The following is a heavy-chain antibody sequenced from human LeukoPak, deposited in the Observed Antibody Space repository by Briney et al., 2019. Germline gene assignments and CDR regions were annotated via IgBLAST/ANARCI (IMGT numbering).Heavy chain of an antibody. D-gene: IGHD4-17*01. CDR1: GFTFSSYS. CDR2: ISSSSSYI. CDR3: ARVILRGYGDYESFDY. J-gene: IGHJ4*02. V-gene: IGHV3-21*01. Sequence: PGGSLRLSCAASGFTFSSYSMNWVRQAPGKGLEWVSSISSSSSYIYYADSVKGRFTISRDNAKNSPYLQMNSLRAEDTAVYYCARVILRGYGDYESFDYWGQGTLVTVSS.